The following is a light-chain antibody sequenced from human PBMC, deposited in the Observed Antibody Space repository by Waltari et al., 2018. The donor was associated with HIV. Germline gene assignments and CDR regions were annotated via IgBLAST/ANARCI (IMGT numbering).Light chain of an antibody. Sequence: EIVLTQSPATLSLSPGDSATLSCRASQSVGSYLAWYQQKPGQAPRLLSFDTSDTATGIPARFSGTGSGTDFTLTISSLEPEDFAVYYCQHRYNWPRVTFGQGTRLEIK. CDR1: QSVGSY. J-gene: IGKJ5*01. V-gene: IGKV3-11*01. CDR3: QHRYNWPRVT. CDR2: DTS.